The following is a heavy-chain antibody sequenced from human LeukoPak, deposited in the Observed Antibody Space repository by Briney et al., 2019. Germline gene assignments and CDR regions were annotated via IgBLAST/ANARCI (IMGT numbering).Heavy chain of an antibody. V-gene: IGHV3-49*05. J-gene: IGHJ3*01. CDR1: GFSIYDYA. CDR2: IRSKAYGGTT. CDR3: VRDYNYKDHLEAFGV. Sequence: NPGGSLRLSCSASGFSIYDYAMSWFRQAPGMGLEWVGFIRSKAYGGTTEYAASVKGRFSISRDDSEGIVFLQMDSLTTEDTAVYYCVRDYNYKDHLEAFGVWGQGTMVTVSS. D-gene: IGHD5-24*01.